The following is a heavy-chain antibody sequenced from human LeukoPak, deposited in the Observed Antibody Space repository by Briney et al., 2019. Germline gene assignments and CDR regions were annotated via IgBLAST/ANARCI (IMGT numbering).Heavy chain of an antibody. CDR1: GGSFSGYY. V-gene: IGHV4-34*01. D-gene: IGHD2-2*01. Sequence: PSETLSLTCAVYGGSFSGYYWSWIHQPPGKGLEWIGEINHSGSTNYSPSLKSRVTISVDTSKNQFSLKLSSVTAADTAVCYCARERAPYCSSTSCPTGRVAVAANFDYWGQGTLVTVSS. CDR3: ARERAPYCSSTSCPTGRVAVAANFDY. J-gene: IGHJ4*02. CDR2: INHSGST.